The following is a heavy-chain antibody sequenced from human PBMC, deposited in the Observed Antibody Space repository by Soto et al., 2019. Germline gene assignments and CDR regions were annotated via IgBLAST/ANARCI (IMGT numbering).Heavy chain of an antibody. CDR1: GFSFSTYG. CDR3: VREKPRGES. D-gene: IGHD2-21*01. CDR2: IRFDGSNE. J-gene: IGHJ4*02. V-gene: IGHV3-33*01. Sequence: QVHLVESGGGVVQPGGSLRLSCAASGFSFSTYGMHWVRQAPGKGLEWVAGIRFDGSNEAYAEYVKGRLTISRNNPTNALYLQMNNLRVEDTAVYYCVREKPRGESWGQGTLVTVSS.